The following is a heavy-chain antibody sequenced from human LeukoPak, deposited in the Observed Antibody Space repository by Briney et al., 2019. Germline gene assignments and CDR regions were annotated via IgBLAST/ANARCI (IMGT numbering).Heavy chain of an antibody. CDR2: ISAYNGNT. J-gene: IGHJ4*02. Sequence: GSSVKVSCKASGGTFSSYAISWVRQAPGQGLEWMGWISAYNGNTNYAQKLQGRVTMTTDTSTSTAYMELRSLRSDDTAVYYCARDLRQRYSSSPEYWGQGTLVTVSS. CDR3: ARDLRQRYSSSPEY. D-gene: IGHD6-13*01. CDR1: GGTFSSYA. V-gene: IGHV1-18*01.